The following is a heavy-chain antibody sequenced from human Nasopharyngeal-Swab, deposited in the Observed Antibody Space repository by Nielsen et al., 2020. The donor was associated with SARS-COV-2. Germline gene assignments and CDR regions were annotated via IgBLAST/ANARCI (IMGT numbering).Heavy chain of an antibody. Sequence: GGSLRLSCAASGFTFSSYWMSWVRQAPGKGLEWVANIKQDGSEKYYVDSVKGRFTISRDNAKNSLYLQMNSLRAGDTAVYYCARDKDSGYELTPPLYWGQGTLVTVSS. CDR3: ARDKDSGYELTPPLY. J-gene: IGHJ4*02. V-gene: IGHV3-7*01. D-gene: IGHD5-12*01. CDR2: IKQDGSEK. CDR1: GFTFSSYW.